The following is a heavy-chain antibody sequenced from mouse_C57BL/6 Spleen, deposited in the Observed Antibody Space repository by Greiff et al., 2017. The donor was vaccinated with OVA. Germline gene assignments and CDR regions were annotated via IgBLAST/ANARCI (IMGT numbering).Heavy chain of an antibody. Sequence: QVQLKESGPGLVQPSQSLSITCTVSGFSLTSYGVHWVRQSPGKGLEWLGVIWSGGSTDYNAAFISRLSISKDNSKSQVFFKMNSLQADDTAIYYCAGDYSNYVAYWGQGTLVTVSA. CDR3: AGDYSNYVAY. D-gene: IGHD2-5*01. J-gene: IGHJ3*01. CDR1: GFSLTSYG. CDR2: IWSGGST. V-gene: IGHV2-2*01.